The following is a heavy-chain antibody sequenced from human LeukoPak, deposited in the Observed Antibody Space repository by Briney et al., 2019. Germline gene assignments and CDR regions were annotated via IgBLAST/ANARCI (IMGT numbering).Heavy chain of an antibody. CDR2: IYHSGST. J-gene: IGHJ4*02. CDR1: GYSISSGYY. CDR3: ARKGVAVASFDY. V-gene: IGHV4-38-2*01. D-gene: IGHD6-19*01. Sequence: SETLSLTCAVSGYSISSGYYWGWIRQPPGKGLEWIGSIYHSGSTYYNPSLKSRVTISVDTSKNQFSLKLSSATAADTAVYYCARKGVAVASFDYWGQGTLVTVSS.